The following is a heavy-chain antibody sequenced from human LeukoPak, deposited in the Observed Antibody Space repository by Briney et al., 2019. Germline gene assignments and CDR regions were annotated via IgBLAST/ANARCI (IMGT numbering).Heavy chain of an antibody. D-gene: IGHD2-8*01. Sequence: GGSLRLSCAASGFTASINYMSWGRQAPGKGLEWVSLISRDGGCTYYADAVKGRFTIYRDNSKNSLYLQMNSLRAEDTALYYCAKDSGLIGDSYFDYWGQGTLVTVSS. CDR1: GFTASINY. CDR2: ISRDGGCT. J-gene: IGHJ4*02. CDR3: AKDSGLIGDSYFDY. V-gene: IGHV3-43D*03.